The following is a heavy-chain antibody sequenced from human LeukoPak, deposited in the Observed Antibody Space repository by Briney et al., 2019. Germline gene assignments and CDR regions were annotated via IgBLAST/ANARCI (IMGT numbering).Heavy chain of an antibody. CDR2: INHSGNT. Sequence: SETLSLTCTLSGGSISSFYWTWIRQTPGKGLEWVGYINHSGNTNHNPSLKSRVTVSVDTSKSQFSLKLSSVTAADTAVYYCACLSSNGRRAFDIWGQGTMVTVSS. CDR3: ACLSSNGRRAFDI. V-gene: IGHV4-59*08. CDR1: GGSISSFY. J-gene: IGHJ3*02. D-gene: IGHD2-8*01.